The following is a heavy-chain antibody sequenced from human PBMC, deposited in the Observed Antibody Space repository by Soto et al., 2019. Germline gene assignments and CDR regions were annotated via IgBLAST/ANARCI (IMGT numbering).Heavy chain of an antibody. V-gene: IGHV4-39*01. CDR2: SYYGGIT. J-gene: IGHJ4*02. Sequence: QLQLQESGPGLVKPSETLSLTCTVSGGSISDTNYYWGWIRQPPGQGLEWIGSSYYGGITYHNPSLKSRVTISIDTSKSHFYLKLTSVPAADPAVYYCGRHRRETGTYAQPLDYWGQGTLVTVSS. CDR1: GGSISDTNYY. D-gene: IGHD1-1*01. CDR3: GRHRRETGTYAQPLDY.